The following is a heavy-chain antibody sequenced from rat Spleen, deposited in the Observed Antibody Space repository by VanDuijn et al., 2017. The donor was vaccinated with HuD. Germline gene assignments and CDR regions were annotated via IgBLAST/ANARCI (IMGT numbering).Heavy chain of an antibody. CDR2: IWNTGGT. V-gene: IGHV2-41*01. Sequence: QVRLKESGPGLVQPSQTLSLTCTVSGFSLTSSNVHWVRQPPGKGLEWMGVIWNTGGTRYNSALKSRLSISKDTSKSQVFLKMNSLQTEDTAIYFCTRARLITTVVPFAYWGQGTLVTVSS. CDR1: GFSLTSSN. D-gene: IGHD1-1*01. J-gene: IGHJ3*01. CDR3: TRARLITTVVPFAY.